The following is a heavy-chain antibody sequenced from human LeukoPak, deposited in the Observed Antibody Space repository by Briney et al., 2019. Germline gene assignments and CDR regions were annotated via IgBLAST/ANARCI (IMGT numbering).Heavy chain of an antibody. Sequence: GGSLRLSCAASGFTFSSYAMHWVRQAPGKGLEYVSAISSNGGSTYYANSVKGRFTISRDNSKNTLYLQMGSLRAEDMAVYYCARDSVPGYSGYDRTVYYFDYWGQGTLVTVSS. CDR3: ARDSVPGYSGYDRTVYYFDY. CDR1: GFTFSSYA. D-gene: IGHD5-12*01. CDR2: ISSNGGST. V-gene: IGHV3-64*01. J-gene: IGHJ4*02.